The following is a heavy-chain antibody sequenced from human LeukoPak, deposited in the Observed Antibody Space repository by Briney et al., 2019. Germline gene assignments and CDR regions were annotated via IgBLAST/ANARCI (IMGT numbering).Heavy chain of an antibody. Sequence: GASVKVSCKASGYTFTSYYMHWVRQAPGQGLEWMGIINPSGGSTSYAQKFQGRVTMTRDTSTSTVYMELSSLRSEDTAVYHCARDQFALEYYYDSSGSFDYWGQGTLVTVSS. D-gene: IGHD3-22*01. CDR2: INPSGGST. CDR3: ARDQFALEYYYDSSGSFDY. J-gene: IGHJ4*02. CDR1: GYTFTSYY. V-gene: IGHV1-46*01.